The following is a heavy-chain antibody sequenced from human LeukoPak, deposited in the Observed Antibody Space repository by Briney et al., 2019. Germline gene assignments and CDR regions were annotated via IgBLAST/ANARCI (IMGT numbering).Heavy chain of an antibody. CDR3: ARDGRHRYYYHSSGFYGSWFDP. CDR1: GFTFSDYY. Sequence: WGSLRLSCAASGFTFSDYYMSWIRQAPGKGLEWVSYISSSGSTIYYADSVKGRFTISRDNAKNSLYLQMNSLRAEDTAVYYCARDGRHRYYYHSSGFYGSWFDPWGQGTLVTVSS. J-gene: IGHJ5*02. CDR2: ISSSGSTI. V-gene: IGHV3-11*01. D-gene: IGHD3-22*01.